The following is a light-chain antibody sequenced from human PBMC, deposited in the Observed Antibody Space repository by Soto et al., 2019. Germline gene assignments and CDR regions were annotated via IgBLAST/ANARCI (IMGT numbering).Light chain of an antibody. CDR3: QQLNSYPPWT. V-gene: IGKV1-5*01. CDR1: QSISSW. CDR2: AAS. Sequence: IHMTQSPSTLSASVGDRVTTTCRASQSISSWLAWYQQKPGKAPKLLIYAASTLESGVPSRFSATVSGTEFSLTITSLQPEDFATYYCQQLNSYPPWTFGQGTKVDIK. J-gene: IGKJ1*01.